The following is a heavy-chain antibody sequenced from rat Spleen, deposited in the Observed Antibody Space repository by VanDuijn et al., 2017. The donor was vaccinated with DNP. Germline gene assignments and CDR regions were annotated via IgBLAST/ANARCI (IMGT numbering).Heavy chain of an antibody. CDR1: GFTLSNYY. V-gene: IGHV5-25*01. Sequence: EVQLEESGGGLVQPGRSLTLSCAAAGFTLSNYYMAWVRQAPKKGLEWVATISPSGSRTYYPDSVKGRFTISRDNAKSSLYLQMNSLKSEDTATYYCARHDYYASYAMDAWGQGTSVTVSS. CDR3: ARHDYYASYAMDA. J-gene: IGHJ4*01. CDR2: ISPSGSRT. D-gene: IGHD1-12*01.